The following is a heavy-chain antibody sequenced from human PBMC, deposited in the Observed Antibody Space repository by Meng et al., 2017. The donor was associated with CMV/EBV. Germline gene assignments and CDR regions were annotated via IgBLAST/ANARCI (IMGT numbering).Heavy chain of an antibody. Sequence: QGRLGPTGAGVKKPGGSVKVSCKASGYTFTGYYMHWVRQAPGQGLEWMGWINPNSGGTNYAQKFQGRVTMTRDTSISTAYMELSRLRSDDTAVYYCARFMSSSWDHYFDYWGQGTLVTVSS. CDR3: ARFMSSSWDHYFDY. CDR1: GYTFTGYY. J-gene: IGHJ4*02. CDR2: INPNSGGT. D-gene: IGHD6-13*01. V-gene: IGHV1-2*02.